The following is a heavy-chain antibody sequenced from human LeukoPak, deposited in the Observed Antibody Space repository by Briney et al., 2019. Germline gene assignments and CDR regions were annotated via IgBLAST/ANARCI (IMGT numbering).Heavy chain of an antibody. Sequence: GGSLRLSCAASGFSFSDAAIHWVRQASGKGLEWVGRVRSRASDYATAYAASVKGRFTISRDESKNTAYLQMNSLRTEDTAVYYCTRHLTDYWGQGTLVTVSS. CDR2: VRSRASDYAT. CDR1: GFSFSDAA. V-gene: IGHV3-73*01. J-gene: IGHJ4*02. CDR3: TRHLTDY.